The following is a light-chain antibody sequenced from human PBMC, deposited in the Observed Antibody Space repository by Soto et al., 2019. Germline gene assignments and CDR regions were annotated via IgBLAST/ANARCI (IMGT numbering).Light chain of an antibody. V-gene: IGKV3-15*01. CDR3: QHYNKSPLT. CDR1: QSVSSD. CDR2: GGS. Sequence: IVMTQSPATLSVSPGERATLSCGASQSVSSDLAWYQPRPGQVPRLLIYGGSIRATGVPARFSGSRSGTEFPLTISSLQSEDFAFYHCQHYNKSPLTVGGGTKVEIK. J-gene: IGKJ4*01.